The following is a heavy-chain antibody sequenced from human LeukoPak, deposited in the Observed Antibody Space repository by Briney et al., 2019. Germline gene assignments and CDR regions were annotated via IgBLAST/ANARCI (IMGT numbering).Heavy chain of an antibody. J-gene: IGHJ4*02. D-gene: IGHD6-19*01. CDR2: VSGRGDST. CDR1: GFTFSSYS. V-gene: IGHV3-23*01. Sequence: GGSLRLSCAASGFTFSSYSMNWVRQDPRKGLEWLSTVSGRGDSTYYAESVKGRFTISRDTSKNTVYLQMNSLRAEDTALYYCAKGYRRGWYVGGNFDYWGQGTPVTVSS. CDR3: AKGYRRGWYVGGNFDY.